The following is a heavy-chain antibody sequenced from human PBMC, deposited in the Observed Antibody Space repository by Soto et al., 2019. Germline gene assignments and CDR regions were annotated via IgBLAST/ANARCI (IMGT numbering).Heavy chain of an antibody. V-gene: IGHV1-69*01. J-gene: IGHJ6*02. CDR2: LIPVFGSP. D-gene: IGHD5-18*01. Sequence: QVQLVQSGAEVKKPGSSVTVSCKPSGGTFSKDAINWVRQAPGQGLEWMGLLIPVFGSPIYAQKFQGRIRITAGESTSTAFMDLSSLRSEDTAVYYCTRVLGYTFEPGKTRYYAMDVWGQGTTVSVSS. CDR3: TRVLGYTFEPGKTRYYAMDV. CDR1: GGTFSKDA.